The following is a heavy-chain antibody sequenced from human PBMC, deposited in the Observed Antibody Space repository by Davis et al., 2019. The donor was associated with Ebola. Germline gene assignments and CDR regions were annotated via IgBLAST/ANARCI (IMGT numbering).Heavy chain of an antibody. J-gene: IGHJ6*03. CDR2: INPKSGVT. V-gene: IGHV1-2*04. D-gene: IGHD2-2*01. CDR3: ARALSSTYDYYMDV. Sequence: AASVKVSCKASGYTFIDYYIHWVRQVPGQGLEWMGWINPKSGVTKYAQQFQDWVTMTRDTSITTAYVELSGLTSDDTAIYYCARALSSTYDYYMDVWGKGSAVTVSS. CDR1: GYTFIDYY.